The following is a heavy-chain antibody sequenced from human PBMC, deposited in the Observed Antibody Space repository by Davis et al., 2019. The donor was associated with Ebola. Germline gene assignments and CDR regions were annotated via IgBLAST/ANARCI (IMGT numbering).Heavy chain of an antibody. D-gene: IGHD3-3*01. J-gene: IGHJ6*02. Sequence: GESLKISCVASGFTFSSHEMNWVRQAPGKGLECVSYISSSGSTIYYADSVKGRFTISRDNAKNSLYLQMNSLRAEDTAVYYCAREFYFWSGPDGGAMDVWGQGTTVTVSS. V-gene: IGHV3-48*03. CDR3: AREFYFWSGPDGGAMDV. CDR1: GFTFSSHE. CDR2: ISSSGSTI.